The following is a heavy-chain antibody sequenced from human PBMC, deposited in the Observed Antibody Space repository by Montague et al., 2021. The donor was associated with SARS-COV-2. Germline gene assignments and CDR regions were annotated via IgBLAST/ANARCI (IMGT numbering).Heavy chain of an antibody. CDR1: GDSITNPRYF. CDR2: IYHNGNT. V-gene: IGHV4-39*01. J-gene: IGHJ4*02. Sequence: SETLSLTCNVSGDSITNPRYFWGWIRQPPGKALEWIGSIYHNGNTYYNPSLERRALLSIDTSKNQFSPRLSSVIASDTAVYYCAVDLNYLFDYWGQGLLVSVSS. D-gene: IGHD4-11*01. CDR3: AVDLNYLFDY.